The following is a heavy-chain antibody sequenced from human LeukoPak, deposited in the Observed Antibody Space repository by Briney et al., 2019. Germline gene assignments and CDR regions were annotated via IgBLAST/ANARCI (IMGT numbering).Heavy chain of an antibody. CDR3: ARDITMVRGVVDY. CDR1: GFTFSSYE. D-gene: IGHD3-10*01. Sequence: GGPLRLSCAASGFTFSSYEMNWVRQAPGKGLEWVSSISSSSSYIYYADSVKGRFTISRDNAKNSLYLQMNSLRAEDTAVYYCARDITMVRGVVDYWGQGTLVTVSS. CDR2: ISSSSSYI. J-gene: IGHJ4*02. V-gene: IGHV3-21*01.